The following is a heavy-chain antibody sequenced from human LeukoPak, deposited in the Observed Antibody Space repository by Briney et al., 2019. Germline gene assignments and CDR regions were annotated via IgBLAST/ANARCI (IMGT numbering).Heavy chain of an antibody. V-gene: IGHV3-23*01. D-gene: IGHD6-19*01. Sequence: GGSLRLSCAASGFIFSSNAMSWVRQAPGKGLEWVSAISPSADSTFYADSGKGRFTISRDNSKNTLYLQMNSLRAEDTAIYYCAKDQGYNSAWYSRDGFDIWGQGTVVTVSS. CDR3: AKDQGYNSAWYSRDGFDI. CDR2: ISPSADST. J-gene: IGHJ3*02. CDR1: GFIFSSNA.